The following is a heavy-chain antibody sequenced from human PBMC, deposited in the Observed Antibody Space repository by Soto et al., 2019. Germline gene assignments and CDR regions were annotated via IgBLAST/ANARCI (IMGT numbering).Heavy chain of an antibody. CDR1: GGTFSSYA. J-gene: IGHJ4*02. Sequence: ASVKVSCKASGGTFSSYAISWVRQAPGQGLEWMGGIIPIFGTANYAQKFQGRVTITADESTSTAYMELSSLRSEDTAVYYCARTATPGVFAGLRYFDWLTNGLYFDYWGQGTLVTVSS. D-gene: IGHD3-9*01. V-gene: IGHV1-69*13. CDR2: IIPIFGTA. CDR3: ARTATPGVFAGLRYFDWLTNGLYFDY.